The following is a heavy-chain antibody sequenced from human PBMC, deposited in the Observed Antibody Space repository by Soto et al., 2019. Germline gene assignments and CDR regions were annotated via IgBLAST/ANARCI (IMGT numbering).Heavy chain of an antibody. Sequence: QVHLVQFGAEVKKPGASVKVSCKCSGYTFTSYGITWVRQAPGQGLEWMGWISAHNGNTDYAQKVQGRVTVTRDTSTSTAYMELRSLRSDDTAVYYCARGRYGDYWGQGALVTVSS. J-gene: IGHJ4*02. D-gene: IGHD1-1*01. CDR3: ARGRYGDY. CDR1: GYTFTSYG. CDR2: ISAHNGNT. V-gene: IGHV1-18*01.